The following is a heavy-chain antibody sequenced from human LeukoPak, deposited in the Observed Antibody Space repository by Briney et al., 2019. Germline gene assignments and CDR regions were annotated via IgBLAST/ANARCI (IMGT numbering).Heavy chain of an antibody. V-gene: IGHV3-21*01. D-gene: IGHD3-22*01. CDR3: ARDLYRIVVVPHYFDY. J-gene: IGHJ4*02. CDR1: GFTFSSYT. CDR2: ISSGSSYK. Sequence: GGSLRLSCAASGFTFSSYTMNWVRQAPGKGLEWVSIISSGSSYKYYADSVKGRFTISRDYAKNSLYLQMNSLRAEDTAVYYCARDLYRIVVVPHYFDYWGQGTLVTVSS.